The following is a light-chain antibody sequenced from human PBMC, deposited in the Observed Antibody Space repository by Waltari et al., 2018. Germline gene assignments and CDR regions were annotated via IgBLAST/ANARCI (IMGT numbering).Light chain of an antibody. CDR2: QDT. V-gene: IGLV3-1*01. CDR3: LAWDSSTAWV. J-gene: IGLJ3*02. Sequence: SYELTQPPSVSVSPGQTASITCSGDKLGDKYASWYQQKPGQSPVLVIYQDTKRPSGIPERFSGSNSGNTATLTISGTQSMDEADYYCLAWDSSTAWVFGGGTKLTVL. CDR1: KLGDKY.